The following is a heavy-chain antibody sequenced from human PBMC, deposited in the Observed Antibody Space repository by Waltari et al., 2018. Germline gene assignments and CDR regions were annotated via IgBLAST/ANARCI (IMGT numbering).Heavy chain of an antibody. D-gene: IGHD6-19*01. J-gene: IGHJ4*02. CDR2: IWYDGSNK. CDR1: GFTFSSYG. Sequence: QVQLVESGGGVVQPGRSLRLSCAASGFTFSSYGMHWVRQAPGKGLEWVAVIWYDGSNKYYADAVKGRFTISRDNSKNTLYLQMNSLGAEDTAVYYCAGCGGQYSSGCHADYWGQGTLV. CDR3: AGCGGQYSSGCHADY. V-gene: IGHV3-33*01.